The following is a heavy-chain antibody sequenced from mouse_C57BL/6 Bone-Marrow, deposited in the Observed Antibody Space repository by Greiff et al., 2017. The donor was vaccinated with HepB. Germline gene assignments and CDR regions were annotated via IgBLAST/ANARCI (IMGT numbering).Heavy chain of an antibody. V-gene: IGHV3-6*01. CDR2: ISYDGSN. CDR3: ARAPLTTPFDY. Sequence: DSGPGLVKPSQSLSLTCSVTGYSITSGYYWNWIRQFPGNKLEWMGYISYDGSNNYNPSLKNRISITRDTSKNQFFLKLNSVTTEDTATYYCARAPLTTPFDYWGQGTTLTVSS. CDR1: GYSITSGYY. J-gene: IGHJ2*01. D-gene: IGHD1-1*01.